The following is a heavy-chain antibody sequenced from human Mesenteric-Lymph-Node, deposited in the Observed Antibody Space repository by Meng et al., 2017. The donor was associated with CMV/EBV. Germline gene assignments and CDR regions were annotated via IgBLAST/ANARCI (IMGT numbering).Heavy chain of an antibody. J-gene: IGHJ6*02. CDR3: ARTRSKVRDYYYYYGMDV. Sequence: GESLKISCAASGFTFSSYSMNWVRQAPGKGLEWVSYISSSSSTIYYADSVKGRFTISRDNAKNSLYLQMNSLRAEDTAVYYCARTRSKVRDYYYYYGMDVWGQGTTVTVS. V-gene: IGHV3-48*04. CDR2: ISSSSSTI. CDR1: GFTFSSYS. D-gene: IGHD3-10*01.